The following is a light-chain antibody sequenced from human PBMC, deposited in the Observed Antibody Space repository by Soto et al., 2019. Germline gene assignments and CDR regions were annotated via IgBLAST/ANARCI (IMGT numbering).Light chain of an antibody. CDR2: ATS. J-gene: IGKJ1*01. Sequence: DIQMTQSPSSVSASVGDRVSITCRASQDINNWLVWYQQKPGKAPNLLAFATSSLQSGVSSRFSASRSGTDFTLTISSLQPEDIATYYCQQAASFPWTFGQGTKVEVK. CDR1: QDINNW. CDR3: QQAASFPWT. V-gene: IGKV1D-12*01.